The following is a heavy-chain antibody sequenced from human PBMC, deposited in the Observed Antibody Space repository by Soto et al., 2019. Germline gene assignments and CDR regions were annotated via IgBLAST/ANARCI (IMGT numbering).Heavy chain of an antibody. CDR1: GYTFTGYY. Sequence: GASVKVSCKASGYTFTGYYMHWVRQAPGQGLEWMGWINPNSGGTNYAQKFQGRVTMTRDTSISTAYMELSRLRSDDTAVYYCAREGIAARPDPRRYYYYGMDVWGQGTTVTVAS. CDR2: INPNSGGT. J-gene: IGHJ6*02. V-gene: IGHV1-2*02. D-gene: IGHD6-6*01. CDR3: AREGIAARPDPRRYYYYGMDV.